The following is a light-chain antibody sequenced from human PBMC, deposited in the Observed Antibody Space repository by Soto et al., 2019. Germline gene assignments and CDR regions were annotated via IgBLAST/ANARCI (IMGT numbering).Light chain of an antibody. CDR1: SSDVGGYNY. V-gene: IGLV2-14*01. CDR2: DVS. Sequence: QPVLTQPASVSGSPGQSITISCTGTSSDVGGYNYVSWYQQHPGKAPKLMIYDVSNRPSGVSNRFSGSKSGNTASLTISGRQAEDEADYYCSSYTSSSTLGVFGGGTKVTVL. CDR3: SSYTSSSTLGV. J-gene: IGLJ2*01.